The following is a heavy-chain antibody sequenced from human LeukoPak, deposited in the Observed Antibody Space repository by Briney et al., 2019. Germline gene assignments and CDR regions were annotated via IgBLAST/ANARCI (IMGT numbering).Heavy chain of an antibody. D-gene: IGHD3-3*01. CDR2: INHSGST. Sequence: PSETLSLTCAVYGGSFSGCYWSWIRQPPGKGLEWIGEINHSGSTNYNPSLKSRVTISVDTSKNQFSLKLSSVTAADTAVYYCARGSKRFLEWLLGDYFDYWGQGTLVTVSS. CDR3: ARGSKRFLEWLLGDYFDY. CDR1: GGSFSGCY. J-gene: IGHJ4*02. V-gene: IGHV4-34*01.